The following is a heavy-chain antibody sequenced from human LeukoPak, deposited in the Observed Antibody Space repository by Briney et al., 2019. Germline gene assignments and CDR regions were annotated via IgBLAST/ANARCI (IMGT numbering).Heavy chain of an antibody. V-gene: IGHV5-51*01. CDR2: IYPDDSDT. D-gene: IGHD3-22*01. Sequence: GESLKISCKGSGYRFSNYWIAWVRQMPGRGLEWMGIIYPDDSDTRYSPSFQGQVTISADKSVSMAYLQWSNLKASDTAMYYCARPNITSYYDSRGYDAFDVWGQGTMVTVSS. CDR1: GYRFSNYW. J-gene: IGHJ3*01. CDR3: ARPNITSYYDSRGYDAFDV.